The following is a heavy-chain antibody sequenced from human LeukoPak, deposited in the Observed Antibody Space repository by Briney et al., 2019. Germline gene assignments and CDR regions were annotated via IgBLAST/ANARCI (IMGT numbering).Heavy chain of an antibody. D-gene: IGHD6-13*01. CDR3: AKDILAAGLFFDY. V-gene: IGHV3-11*01. CDR2: ISISGPTT. Sequence: GGSLRLSCAASGFTFSDYYMGWIRQAPGKGLEWVSYISISGPTTYYADSVKGRFTISRDNAKNSLYLQMNSLRAEDTAVYYCAKDILAAGLFFDYWGQGTLVTVS. CDR1: GFTFSDYY. J-gene: IGHJ4*02.